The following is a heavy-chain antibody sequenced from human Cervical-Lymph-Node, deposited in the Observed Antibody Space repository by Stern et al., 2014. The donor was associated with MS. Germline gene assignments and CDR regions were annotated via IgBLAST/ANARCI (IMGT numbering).Heavy chain of an antibody. J-gene: IGHJ2*01. V-gene: IGHV3-30-3*01. CDR2: ISYDGTNR. CDR3: ARQMTHGPCDL. D-gene: IGHD2-21*02. Sequence: VQLVESGGGVVQPERSLRLSCAASGITFSAYAMHWVRQAPGKGLEGVSVISYDGTNRYYADSVKGRFTISRDNSKNTLFLRMNSLRPEDTAVYYCARQMTHGPCDLWGRGTLVTVSS. CDR1: GITFSAYA.